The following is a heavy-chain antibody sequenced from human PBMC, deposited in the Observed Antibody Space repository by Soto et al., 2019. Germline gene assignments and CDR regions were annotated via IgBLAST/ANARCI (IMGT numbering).Heavy chain of an antibody. CDR3: AKDSQSVLVSAVRVYGMDV. V-gene: IGHV3-23*01. J-gene: IGHJ6*02. CDR2: LSDNGGHT. CDR1: GFTFSSYA. D-gene: IGHD2-2*01. Sequence: EMQLLESGGGLVQPGGSLRLSCAGSGFTFSSYAMTWVRQAPGKGLEWVSTLSDNGGHTYYADSVKGRFTISRDNSKKTLYLQMNSLRAEATVIYYLAKDSQSVLVSAVRVYGMDVWGQGTTVTVSS.